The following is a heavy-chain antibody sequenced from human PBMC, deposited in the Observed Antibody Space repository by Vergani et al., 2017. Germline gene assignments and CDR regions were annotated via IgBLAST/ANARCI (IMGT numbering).Heavy chain of an antibody. J-gene: IGHJ6*03. CDR2: ISYDGSNK. V-gene: IGHV3-30*18. D-gene: IGHD5-18*01. CDR3: AKTLVDTAPDYYYYYMDV. Sequence: QVQLVESGGGVVQPGRSLRLSCAASGFTFSSYGMHWVRQAPGKGLEWVAVISYDGSNKYYAESVKGRFTIARDNSKNTLYLQMNSLRAEDTAVYYCAKTLVDTAPDYYYYYMDVWGKGTTVTVSS. CDR1: GFTFSSYG.